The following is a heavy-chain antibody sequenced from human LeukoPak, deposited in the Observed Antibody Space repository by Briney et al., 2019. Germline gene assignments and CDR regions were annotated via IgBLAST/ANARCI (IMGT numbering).Heavy chain of an antibody. V-gene: IGHV1-69*06. CDR3: ARDRGSGTIEWLDY. Sequence: SVKVSCKASGGTFSSYAISWVRQAPGQGLEWMGGIIPIFGTANYAQKFQGRVTITADKSTSTAYMELSSLRSEDTAVYYCARDRGSGTIEWLDYWGQGILVTVSS. J-gene: IGHJ4*02. CDR1: GGTFSSYA. CDR2: IIPIFGTA. D-gene: IGHD5-12*01.